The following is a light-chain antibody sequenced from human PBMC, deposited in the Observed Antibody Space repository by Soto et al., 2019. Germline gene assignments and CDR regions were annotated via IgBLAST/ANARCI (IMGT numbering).Light chain of an antibody. CDR1: QSVRSTY. CDR3: QQYGSLPS. J-gene: IGKJ5*01. Sequence: IVLTQSPGTLSLSPGEIATLSCRASQSVRSTYLAWYQQKPGQAPRIISYGVSSRATDIPDRFSGSGYGKEFTLTISRLEPEYFAVYYCQQYGSLPSFGQGTRLEMK. CDR2: GVS. V-gene: IGKV3-20*01.